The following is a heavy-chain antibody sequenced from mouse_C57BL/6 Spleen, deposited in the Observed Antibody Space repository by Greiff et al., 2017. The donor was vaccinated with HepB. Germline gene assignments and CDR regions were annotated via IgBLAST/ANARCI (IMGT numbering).Heavy chain of an antibody. V-gene: IGHV1-81*01. J-gene: IGHJ2*01. D-gene: IGHD2-3*01. CDR3: AGCFYDPDYFDY. Sequence: VQLQQPGAELVRPGASVKLSCKASGYTFTSYGISWVKQSTGQGLEWIGEIYPSSGNTYYNEKFKGKATMTEDKSSSTAYMELSSLTSEDSAFYFDAGCFYDPDYFDYWGQGTTLTVSS. CDR1: GYTFTSYG. CDR2: IYPSSGNT.